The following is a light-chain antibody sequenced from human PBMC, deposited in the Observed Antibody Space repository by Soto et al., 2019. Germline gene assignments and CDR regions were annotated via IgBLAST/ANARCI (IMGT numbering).Light chain of an antibody. J-gene: IGLJ1*01. Sequence: QSVLTQPPSVSAAPGQKVTISCSGSSSNIGGNSVSWYQQLPGTAPKLLIYDDNKRPSGIPDRFSGSKSGTSATLGITGFQTGDEADYYCGTWDSRLSASVFATGTKATVL. CDR3: GTWDSRLSASV. V-gene: IGLV1-51*01. CDR2: DDN. CDR1: SSNIGGNS.